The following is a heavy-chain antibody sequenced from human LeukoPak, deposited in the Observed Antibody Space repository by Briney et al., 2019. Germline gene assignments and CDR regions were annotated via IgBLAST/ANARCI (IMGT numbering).Heavy chain of an antibody. D-gene: IGHD2-8*01. V-gene: IGHV3-30*18. CDR3: AKEGYGTKYYMDV. J-gene: IGHJ6*03. CDR1: GFTFRSYG. Sequence: GGSLRLSCAASGFTFRSYGMHWVRQAPGKGLEWVAVILYDGSNKYYADSVKGRFTISRDNSKNTLYLQMNSLRAEDTAVYYCAKEGYGTKYYMDVGGKGTTVTVSS. CDR2: ILYDGSNK.